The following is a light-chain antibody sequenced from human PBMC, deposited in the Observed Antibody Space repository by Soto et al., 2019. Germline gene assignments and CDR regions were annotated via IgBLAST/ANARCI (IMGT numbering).Light chain of an antibody. CDR2: DVS. CDR1: QSISGW. J-gene: IGKJ1*01. CDR3: QQYNSYPWT. V-gene: IGKV1-5*01. Sequence: DIQMTQSPSTLSASVGDRVTITCRASQSISGWLAWYQQKPGKAPKLLIYDVSSLESGVPSRFSGSGSGTEFTLAISSLQPDDFATYYCQQYNSYPWTFGQRTKVDIK.